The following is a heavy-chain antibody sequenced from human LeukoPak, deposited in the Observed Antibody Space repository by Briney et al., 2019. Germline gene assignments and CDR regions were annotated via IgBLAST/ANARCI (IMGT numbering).Heavy chain of an antibody. D-gene: IGHD3-10*01. CDR2: INPSGGST. Sequence: ASVRVSCKASGYTFTSYAMHWVRQAPGQRLEWMGIINPSGGSTSYAQKLQGRVTMTRDTSTSTVYMELSSLRTEDTAVYYCARDLDAVLLWFGELSEGLNYWGQGTLVTVSS. V-gene: IGHV1-46*01. CDR3: ARDLDAVLLWFGELSEGLNY. CDR1: GYTFTSYA. J-gene: IGHJ4*02.